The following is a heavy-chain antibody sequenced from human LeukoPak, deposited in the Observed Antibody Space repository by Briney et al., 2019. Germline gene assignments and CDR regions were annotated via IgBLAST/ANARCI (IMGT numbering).Heavy chain of an antibody. Sequence: KPSETLSLTCTVSGGSISSYYWSWIRQPPGKGLEWIGYIYYSGSTNYNPSLKSRVTISVDTSKNQFSLKLSSVTAADTAVYYCARGVRSFDYWGQGTLVTVSS. J-gene: IGHJ4*02. CDR3: ARGVRSFDY. D-gene: IGHD3-10*01. V-gene: IGHV4-59*01. CDR2: IYYSGST. CDR1: GGSISSYY.